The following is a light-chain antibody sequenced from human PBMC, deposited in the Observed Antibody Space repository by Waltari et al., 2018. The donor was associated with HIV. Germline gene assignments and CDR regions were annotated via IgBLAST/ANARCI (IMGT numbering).Light chain of an antibody. CDR2: GAS. CDR1: QSLSSN. CDR3: QQYNNWPRT. J-gene: IGKJ1*01. V-gene: IGKV3-15*01. Sequence: ELVMAQSPATLSVSPGERATLSCRASQSLSSNLAWYHQRPGQAPRLRIYGASTRATGIPARFSGGGSGTEFTLTISSLQSEDFGVYYCQQYNNWPRTFGQGTKVEIQ.